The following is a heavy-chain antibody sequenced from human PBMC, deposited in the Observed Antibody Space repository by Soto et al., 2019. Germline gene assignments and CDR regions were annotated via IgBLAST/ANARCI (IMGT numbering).Heavy chain of an antibody. J-gene: IGHJ4*02. CDR2: ISAYNGNT. CDR1: GYTFTSYG. Sequence: QVQLVQSGAEVKKPGASVKVSCKASGYTFTSYGISWVRQAPGQGLEWMGWISAYNGNTNYAQKLQGRVTMTTDTSASTAYMELRSLRSDDTAVYYCARDLVVVPAAVQFDYWGQGTLVTVSS. CDR3: ARDLVVVPAAVQFDY. D-gene: IGHD2-2*01. V-gene: IGHV1-18*01.